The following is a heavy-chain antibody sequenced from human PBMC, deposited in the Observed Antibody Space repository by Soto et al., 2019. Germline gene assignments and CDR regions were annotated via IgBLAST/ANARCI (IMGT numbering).Heavy chain of an antibody. CDR2: IYSGGST. V-gene: IGHV3-66*01. J-gene: IGHJ3*02. CDR3: ARVSVTTLGDAFDI. CDR1: GFTVSSNY. D-gene: IGHD4-17*01. Sequence: PGGSLRLSCAASGFTVSSNYMSWVRQPPGKGLEWVSVIYSGGSTYYADSVKGRFTISRDNSKNTLYLQMNSLRAEDTAVYYCARVSVTTLGDAFDIWGQGTMVTVSS.